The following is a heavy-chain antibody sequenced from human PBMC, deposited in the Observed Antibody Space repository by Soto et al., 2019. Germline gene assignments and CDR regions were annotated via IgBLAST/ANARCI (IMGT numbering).Heavy chain of an antibody. D-gene: IGHD3-3*01. CDR1: GGSISSGGYY. J-gene: IGHJ5*02. V-gene: IGHV4-31*03. CDR2: IYYSGST. CDR3: ARVNDFWSGHNWFDP. Sequence: SETLSLTCTVSGGSISSGGYYWSWIRQHPGKGLEWIGYIYYSGSTYYNPSLKSRVTISVDTSKNQFSLKLSSVTAADTAVYYCARVNDFWSGHNWFDPWGQGTLVTVSS.